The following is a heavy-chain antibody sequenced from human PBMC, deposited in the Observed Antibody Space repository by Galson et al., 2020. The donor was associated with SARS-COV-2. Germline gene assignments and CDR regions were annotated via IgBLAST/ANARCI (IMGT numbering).Heavy chain of an antibody. Sequence: SETLSLTCSVSGYSIRSGYYWGWIRQPPGKGLEWIGSMYHSGSYDYNPSLRTRVTISIDTSKNQFGLKLFDVTATDTAMYYCARGRYDASGEIWFDPGGQGRLVTVSS. V-gene: IGHV4-38-2*02. CDR2: MYHSGSY. CDR3: ARGRYDASGEIWFDP. CDR1: GYSIRSGYY. J-gene: IGHJ5*02. D-gene: IGHD3-10*01.